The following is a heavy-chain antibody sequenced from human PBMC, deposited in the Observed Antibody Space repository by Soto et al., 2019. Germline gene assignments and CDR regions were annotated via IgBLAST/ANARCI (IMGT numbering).Heavy chain of an antibody. J-gene: IGHJ3*02. CDR3: VRESYPAKAFDI. Sequence: EVQLVESGGGLVKPGESLRLSCAASGFTFSNYNINWVRQDPGKGLEWVSSIRSRSIDMYYADSVKGRFTISRDDAKNSLSLQMTGLRAEDTAVYFCVRESYPAKAFDIWGHGPMVTVSS. D-gene: IGHD2-2*01. V-gene: IGHV3-21*01. CDR2: IRSRSIDM. CDR1: GFTFSNYN.